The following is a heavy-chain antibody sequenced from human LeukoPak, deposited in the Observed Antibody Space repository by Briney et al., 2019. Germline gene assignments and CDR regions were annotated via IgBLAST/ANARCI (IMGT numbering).Heavy chain of an antibody. D-gene: IGHD3-9*01. CDR1: GGTFSSYA. Sequence: LGASVTVSCKASGGTFSSYAISWVRQAPGQGLEWMGGIIPIFGTANYAQKFQGRVTITADESTSTAYMELSSLRSEDTAVYYCARGLALYDILTGYYMGAFDYWGQGTLVTVSS. CDR2: IIPIFGTA. V-gene: IGHV1-69*13. J-gene: IGHJ4*02. CDR3: ARGLALYDILTGYYMGAFDY.